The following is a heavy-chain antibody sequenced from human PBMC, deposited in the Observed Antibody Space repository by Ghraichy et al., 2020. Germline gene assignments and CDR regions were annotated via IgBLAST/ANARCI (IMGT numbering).Heavy chain of an antibody. CDR1: GFSFSASW. J-gene: IGHJ4*02. D-gene: IGHD3-10*01. CDR2: INNDGKEK. V-gene: IGHV3-7*03. Sequence: GSLNISCTASGFSFSASWMSWVRQAPEKGLEWVANINNDGKEKYYVDSLKGRFTISRDNGKNSLFLQISSLRVEDTAVYYCARDPKRGALDYWGQGTLVAVSS. CDR3: ARDPKRGALDY.